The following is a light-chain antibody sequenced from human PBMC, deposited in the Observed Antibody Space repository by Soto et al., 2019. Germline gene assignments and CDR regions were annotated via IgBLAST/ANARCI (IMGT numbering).Light chain of an antibody. J-gene: IGLJ2*01. V-gene: IGLV1-44*01. Sequence: QSVVTQPPSVSGTPGQGVIISCSNVGRHEVSWYQQVPGMAPKLLIHTTSQRPSGVPDRFSGSKSGTSASLAISGLQSEDEADYYCSTWDDSLNAVLFGGGTKLTVL. CDR3: STWDDSLNAVL. CDR1: NVGRHE. CDR2: TTS.